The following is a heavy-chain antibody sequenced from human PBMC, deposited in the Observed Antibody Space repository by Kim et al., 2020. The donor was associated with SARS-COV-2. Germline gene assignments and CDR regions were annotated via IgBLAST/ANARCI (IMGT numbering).Heavy chain of an antibody. J-gene: IGHJ4*02. V-gene: IGHV3-23*01. D-gene: IGHD5-18*01. Sequence: DSVKGRFTISKDNSKNTLYLQMNSLRAEDTAVYYCAKGDTAMADTSDFDYWGQGTLVTVSS. CDR3: AKGDTAMADTSDFDY.